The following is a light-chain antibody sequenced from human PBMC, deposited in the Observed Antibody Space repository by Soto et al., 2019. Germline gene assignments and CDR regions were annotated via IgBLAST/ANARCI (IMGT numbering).Light chain of an antibody. CDR2: EVS. V-gene: IGLV2-8*01. CDR1: SSDVGGYNY. J-gene: IGLJ1*01. Sequence: QSVLTQPPSASGSPGQSVTISCIETSSDVGGYNYVSWYQQHPGKAPKLMIYEVSKRPSGVPDRFSGSKSGNTASLTVSGLQAEDEADYYCSSFAVNYNYVFGTGTKVTVL. CDR3: SSFAVNYNYV.